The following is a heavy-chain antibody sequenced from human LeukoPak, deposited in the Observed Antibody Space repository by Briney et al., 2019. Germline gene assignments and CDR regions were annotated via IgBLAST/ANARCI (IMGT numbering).Heavy chain of an antibody. CDR3: ARAPYYYDSSGYYYYYYYMDV. D-gene: IGHD3-22*01. Sequence: PGGSLRLSCAASGFTFDDYGMSWVRQAPGKGLEWVSGINWNGGSTGYADSVKGRFTISRDNAKNSLYLQMNSLRAEETALYYCARAPYYYDSSGYYYYYYYMDVWGKGTTVTVSS. J-gene: IGHJ6*03. CDR1: GFTFDDYG. CDR2: INWNGGST. V-gene: IGHV3-20*04.